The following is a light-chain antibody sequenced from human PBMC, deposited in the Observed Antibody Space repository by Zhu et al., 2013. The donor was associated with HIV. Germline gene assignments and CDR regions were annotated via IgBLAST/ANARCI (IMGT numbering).Light chain of an antibody. CDR1: QSVSSSY. J-gene: IGKJ4*01. CDR3: QQYNNWPPLT. CDR2: GAS. V-gene: IGKV3-15*01. Sequence: EIVLTQSPGTLSLSPGERATLSCRASQSVSSSYLAWYQQKPGQAPRLLIYGASTRATGIPARFSGSGSGTEFTLTISSLQSEDFTVYYCQQYNNWPPLTFGGGTKVEIK.